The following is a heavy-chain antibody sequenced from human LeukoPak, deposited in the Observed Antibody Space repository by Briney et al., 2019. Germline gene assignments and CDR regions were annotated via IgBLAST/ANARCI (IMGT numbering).Heavy chain of an antibody. CDR1: GYTFTSYG. CDR3: ARADDCVWGSYRSDF. J-gene: IGHJ4*02. V-gene: IGHV1-18*01. CDR2: ISAYNGNT. D-gene: IGHD3-16*02. Sequence: ASVKVSCKASGYTFTSYGISWVRQAPGQGLEWMRWISAYNGNTNYAQKLQGRVTMTTDTSTSTAYMELRSLRSDDTAVYYCARADDCVWGSYRSDFWGQGTLVTVSS.